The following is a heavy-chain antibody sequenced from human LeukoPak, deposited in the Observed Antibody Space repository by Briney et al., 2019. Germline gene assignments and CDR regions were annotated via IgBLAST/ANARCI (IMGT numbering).Heavy chain of an antibody. CDR2: MNPNSGNT. CDR3: ARVEPPHMEEVWFDP. J-gene: IGHJ5*02. Sequence: ASVKVSCKASGYTFTSYDINWVRQATGQGLEWMGWMNPNSGNTGYAQKFQGRVTMTRNTSISTAYMELSRLRSDDTAVYYCARVEPPHMEEVWFDPWGQGTLVTVSS. CDR1: GYTFTSYD. D-gene: IGHD1-1*01. V-gene: IGHV1-8*01.